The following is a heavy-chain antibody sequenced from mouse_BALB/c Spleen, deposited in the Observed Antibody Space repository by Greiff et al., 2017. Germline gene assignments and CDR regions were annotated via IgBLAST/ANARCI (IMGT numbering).Heavy chain of an antibody. V-gene: IGHV14-3*02. CDR2: IDPANGNT. CDR1: GFNIKDTY. Sequence: VQLQQSGAELVKPGASVKLSCTASGFNIKDTYMHWVKQRPEQGLEWIGRIDPANGNTKYDPKFQGKATITADTSSNTAYLQLSSLTSEDTAVYYCARVLRLYYYAMDYWGQGTSVTVSS. CDR3: ARVLRLYYYAMDY. D-gene: IGHD1-1*01. J-gene: IGHJ4*01.